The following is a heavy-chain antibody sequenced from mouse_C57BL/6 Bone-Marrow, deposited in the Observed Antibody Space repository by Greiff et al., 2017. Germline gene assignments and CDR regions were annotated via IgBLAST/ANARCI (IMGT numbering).Heavy chain of an antibody. D-gene: IGHD4-1*01. J-gene: IGHJ2*01. Sequence: QVQLQQPGAELVKPGASVKLSCKASGYTFTSYWMQWVKQRPGQGLEWIGEIDPSDSYTNYNQKFKGKATLTVDTSSSTAYMQLRSLTSEDSAVYYCARGVLTGYYFDYWGQGTTLTVSS. CDR2: IDPSDSYT. CDR3: ARGVLTGYYFDY. V-gene: IGHV1-50*01. CDR1: GYTFTSYW.